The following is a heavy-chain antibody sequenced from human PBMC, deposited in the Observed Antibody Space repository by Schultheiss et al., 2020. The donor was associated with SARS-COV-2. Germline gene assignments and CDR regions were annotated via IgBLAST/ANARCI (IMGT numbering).Heavy chain of an antibody. CDR1: GGSISSYY. V-gene: IGHV4-34*01. CDR3: ARVGRPTDGGYYYYMDV. CDR2: INHSGST. J-gene: IGHJ6*03. Sequence: SETLSLTCTVSGGSISSYYWSWIRQPPGKGLEWIGEINHSGSTNYNPSLKSRVTISVDTSKNQFSLKLSSVTAADTAVYYCARVGRPTDGGYYYYMDVWGKGTTVTVSS.